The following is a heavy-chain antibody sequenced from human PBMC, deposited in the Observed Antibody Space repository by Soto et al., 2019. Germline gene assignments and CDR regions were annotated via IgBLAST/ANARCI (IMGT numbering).Heavy chain of an antibody. CDR2: LYWDDDK. D-gene: IGHD7-27*01. J-gene: IGHJ4*02. V-gene: IGHV2-5*02. Sequence: QITLKESGPTLVKPTQTLTLTCTFSGFSLSTSGVGVGWIRQPPGKALEWLAFLYWDDDKRYSPSLKSRLTITTDTSKNQVLLTMTNMDPVDTATYYCARTIGNWGSRGLVDYWGQGTLVTVAS. CDR3: ARTIGNWGSRGLVDY. CDR1: GFSLSTSGVG.